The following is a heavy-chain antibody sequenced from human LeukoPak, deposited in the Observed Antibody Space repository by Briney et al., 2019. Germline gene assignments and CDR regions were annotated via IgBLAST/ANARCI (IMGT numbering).Heavy chain of an antibody. Sequence: GESLKISCKGFGYSFTRNWIGWVRQMPGKGLEWMGIIYPGDSDTRYSPSFQGQVAISADKSINTAYLQWSSLKASDTAMYYCARRVVNNRNWYFNLWGRGTLVTVSS. V-gene: IGHV5-51*01. CDR3: ARRVVNNRNWYFNL. CDR2: IYPGDSDT. CDR1: GYSFTRNW. D-gene: IGHD4-23*01. J-gene: IGHJ2*01.